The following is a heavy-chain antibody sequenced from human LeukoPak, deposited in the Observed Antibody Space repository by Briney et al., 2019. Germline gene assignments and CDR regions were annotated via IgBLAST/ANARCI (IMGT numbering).Heavy chain of an antibody. CDR1: GASITSYN. D-gene: IGHD6-19*01. V-gene: IGHV4-4*08. Sequence: SETLSLTCSVSGASITSYNWSWIRQSPGQGLEWIGYIYSTGSTNYNPSLRSRATVSVDTSKNQFSLKLSSVTAADTAVYYCASKPSSSGWYGVDYWGQGTLVTVSS. CDR3: ASKPSSSGWYGVDY. CDR2: IYSTGST. J-gene: IGHJ4*02.